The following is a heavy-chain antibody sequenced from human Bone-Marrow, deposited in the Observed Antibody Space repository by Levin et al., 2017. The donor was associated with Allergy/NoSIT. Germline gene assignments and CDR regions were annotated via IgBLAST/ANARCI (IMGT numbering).Heavy chain of an antibody. Sequence: QPGGSLRLSCAASGFTFSSYWMSWVRQAPGKGLEWVANIKQDGSEKYYVDSVKGRFTISRDNAKNSLYLQMNSLRAEDTAVYYCARDDVRGKNAFDIWGQGTMVTVSS. D-gene: IGHD3-10*01. CDR2: IKQDGSEK. V-gene: IGHV3-7*01. CDR1: GFTFSSYW. CDR3: ARDDVRGKNAFDI. J-gene: IGHJ3*02.